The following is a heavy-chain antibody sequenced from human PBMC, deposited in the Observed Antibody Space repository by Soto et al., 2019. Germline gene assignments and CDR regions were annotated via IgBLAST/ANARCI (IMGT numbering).Heavy chain of an antibody. V-gene: IGHV4-30-4*01. CDR1: GDSMDNNRW. CDR2: IFDSGTT. Sequence: SETLSLTCAVFGDSMDNNRWWSWIRQPPGEGLEWIGHIFDSGTTYTNPSLRSQVAISLDTSKNHFSLTLSSVTAADTAVYYCARGPSGDKVHYWGQGALVTVSS. CDR3: ARGPSGDKVHY. J-gene: IGHJ4*02. D-gene: IGHD1-1*01.